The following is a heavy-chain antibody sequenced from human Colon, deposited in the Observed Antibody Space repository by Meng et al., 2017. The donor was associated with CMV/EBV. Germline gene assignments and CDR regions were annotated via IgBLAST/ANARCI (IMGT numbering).Heavy chain of an antibody. J-gene: IGHJ4*02. V-gene: IGHV1-18*01. CDR3: ARELARGGY. CDR1: VYTFTNFG. CDR2: ISPYNGDT. Sequence: QVQLVQSGAEVKKPGASVKVSCKTSVYTFTNFGISWVRQAPGQGLEWMAYISPYNGDTNYAQRFQGRVALTTDTSTSTVYMELGSLTSDDTAMYYCARELARGGYWGQGTLVTVSS.